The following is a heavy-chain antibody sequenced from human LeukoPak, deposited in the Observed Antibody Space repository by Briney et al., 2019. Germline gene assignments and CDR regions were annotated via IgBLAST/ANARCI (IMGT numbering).Heavy chain of an antibody. D-gene: IGHD6-19*01. CDR1: GYTFTSCG. V-gene: IGHV1-18*01. J-gene: IGHJ4*02. CDR2: ISAYNGNT. Sequence: ASVKVSCKASGYTFTSCGISWVRQAPGQGLEWMGWISAYNGNTNYAQKLQGRVTMTTDTSTSTAYMELRSLRSDDTAVYYCARDGPLDSSGWWVPFDYWGQGTLVTVSS. CDR3: ARDGPLDSSGWWVPFDY.